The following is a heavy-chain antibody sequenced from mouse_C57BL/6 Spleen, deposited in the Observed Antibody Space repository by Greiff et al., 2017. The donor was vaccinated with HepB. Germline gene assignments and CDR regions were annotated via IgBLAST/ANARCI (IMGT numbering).Heavy chain of an antibody. V-gene: IGHV1-42*01. J-gene: IGHJ2*01. Sequence: EVQLQQSGPELVKPGASVKISCKASGYSFTGYYMNWVKQSPEKSLEWIGEINPSTGGTTYNQKFKAKATLTVDKSSSTAYMQLKSLTSEDSAVYYCARVWERGYFDYWGQGTTLTVSS. CDR1: GYSFTGYY. CDR3: ARVWERGYFDY. CDR2: INPSTGGT. D-gene: IGHD4-1*01.